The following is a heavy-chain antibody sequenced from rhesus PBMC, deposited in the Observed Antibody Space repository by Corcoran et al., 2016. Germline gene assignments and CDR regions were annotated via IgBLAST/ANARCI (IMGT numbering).Heavy chain of an antibody. CDR3: TSEFDGYFDY. J-gene: IGHJ4*01. V-gene: IGHV3-136*01. CDR1: GFTFSSYD. CDR2: SRYTGKTT. Sequence: EVQLVESGGGLVQPGGSLRLSCAASGFTFSSYDMSWVRKAPGKGLECVSYSRYTGKTTYYADFVKGRFTISRDNAKNSLSLKMSSLRAEDTAVYYWTSEFDGYFDYWGQGVLVTVSS.